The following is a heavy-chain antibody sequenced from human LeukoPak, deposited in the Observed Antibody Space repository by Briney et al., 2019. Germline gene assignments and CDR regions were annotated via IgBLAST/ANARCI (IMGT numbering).Heavy chain of an antibody. V-gene: IGHV3-30*02. CDR1: GFTFSSYG. CDR2: IRYDGSNK. D-gene: IGHD2-15*01. CDR3: ARVGGYCSGGSCLPLD. J-gene: IGHJ4*02. Sequence: GGSLRLSCAASGFTFSSYGMHWVRQAPGKGLEWVAFIRYDGSNKYYADSVKGRFTISRDNSKNTLYLQMNSLRAEDTALYYCARVGGYCSGGSCLPLDLGQGTLVTVSS.